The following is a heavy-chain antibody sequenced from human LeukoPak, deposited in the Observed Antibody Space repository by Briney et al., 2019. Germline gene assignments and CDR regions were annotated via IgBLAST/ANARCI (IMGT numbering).Heavy chain of an antibody. D-gene: IGHD5-24*01. Sequence: GASVKVSCKASGGTFSNYAISWVRQAPGQGLEWMGGIIPFFGTPNYAQNFQGRVTMTRDTSTSTVYMELSSLRSEDTAIYYCARIRDGYNDAYDIWGQGTVVTVPS. J-gene: IGHJ3*02. V-gene: IGHV1-69*05. CDR3: ARIRDGYNDAYDI. CDR1: GGTFSNYA. CDR2: IIPFFGTP.